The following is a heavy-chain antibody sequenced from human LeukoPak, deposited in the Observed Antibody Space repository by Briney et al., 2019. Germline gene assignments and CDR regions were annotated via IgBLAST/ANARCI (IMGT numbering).Heavy chain of an antibody. Sequence: SETLSLTCTVSGASITSFYWNWIRQPPGKGLEWIGYIYNSGSTNHNPSLKSRVAISVDTSKNQFSLKLSSMTAADTAVYYCARRLNDILTGFMAFDIWGQGTMVTVSS. V-gene: IGHV4-59*08. CDR3: ARRLNDILTGFMAFDI. D-gene: IGHD3-9*01. J-gene: IGHJ3*02. CDR2: IYNSGST. CDR1: GASITSFY.